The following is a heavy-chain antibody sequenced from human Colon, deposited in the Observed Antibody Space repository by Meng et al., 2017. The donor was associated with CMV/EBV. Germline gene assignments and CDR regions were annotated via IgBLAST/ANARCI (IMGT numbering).Heavy chain of an antibody. D-gene: IGHD3-3*01. CDR2: ISDYNGAT. V-gene: IGHV1-18*01. CDR3: ARAGNYDPAYFDH. CDR1: NYSFSSYG. Sequence: KASNYSFSSYGFSWVRQAPGQGLEWMGWISDYNGATKYSQKLQGRVTMTTDASTSTAYMELRSLRSDDTAVYFCARAGNYDPAYFDHWGQGTLVTVSS. J-gene: IGHJ4*02.